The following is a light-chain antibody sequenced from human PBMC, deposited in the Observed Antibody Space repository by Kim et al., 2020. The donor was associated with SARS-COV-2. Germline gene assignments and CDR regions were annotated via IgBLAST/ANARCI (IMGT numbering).Light chain of an antibody. CDR2: GKN. CDR3: TSRASSGNHLV. V-gene: IGLV3-19*01. CDR1: SLRSYY. J-gene: IGLJ3*02. Sequence: SSELTQDPAVSVALGQTVRLTCQGDSLRSYYATWYQQKPGQAPVLVVYGKNNRPSGIPDRFSGSSSRNTASLTITGAQAGDEADYYCTSRASSGNHLVFG.